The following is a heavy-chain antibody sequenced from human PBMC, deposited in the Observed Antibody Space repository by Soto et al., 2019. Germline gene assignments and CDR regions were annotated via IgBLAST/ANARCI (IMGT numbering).Heavy chain of an antibody. CDR2: IYYSGST. D-gene: IGHD1-1*01. Sequence: PSETLSLTCTVSGGSISRYYWSWIRQPPGKGLEWIGYIYYSGSTNYNPSLKSRVTISVDTSKNQFSLKLSSVTAADTAVYYCARDGIGNWFDPWGQGTLVTVS. V-gene: IGHV4-59*01. CDR3: ARDGIGNWFDP. CDR1: GGSISRYY. J-gene: IGHJ5*02.